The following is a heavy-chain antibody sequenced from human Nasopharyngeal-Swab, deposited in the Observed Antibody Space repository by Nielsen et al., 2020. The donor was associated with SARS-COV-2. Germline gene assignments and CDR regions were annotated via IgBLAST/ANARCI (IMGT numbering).Heavy chain of an antibody. Sequence: GESLKISCAASRFTVSSNYMSWVRQAPGKGLEWVSIISGSGDTTYYADSVKDRFTISRDNSKNTLYLQTNSLRVEDTAVYYCAKAPYLRGLDVWGQGTTVTVSS. J-gene: IGHJ6*02. CDR3: AKAPYLRGLDV. CDR2: ISGSGDTT. V-gene: IGHV3-23*01. CDR1: RFTVSSNY. D-gene: IGHD2-21*01.